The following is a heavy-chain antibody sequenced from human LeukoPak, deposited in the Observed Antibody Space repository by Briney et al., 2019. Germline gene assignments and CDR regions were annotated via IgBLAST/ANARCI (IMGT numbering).Heavy chain of an antibody. D-gene: IGHD3-10*01. CDR3: ARDLSPYGSGKKAGYYYYYYGMDV. CDR2: IYYSGST. CDR1: GGSISSGDYY. Sequence: SQTLSLTCTVSGGSISSGDYYWSRIRQPPGKGLEWIGYIYYSGSTYYNPSLKSRVTISVDTSKNQFSLKLSSVTAADTAVYYCARDLSPYGSGKKAGYYYYYYGMDVWGQGTTVTVSS. V-gene: IGHV4-30-4*01. J-gene: IGHJ6*02.